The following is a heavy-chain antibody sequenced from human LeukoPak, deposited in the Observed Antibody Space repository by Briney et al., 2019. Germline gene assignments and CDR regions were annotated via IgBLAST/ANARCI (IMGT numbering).Heavy chain of an antibody. J-gene: IGHJ4*02. D-gene: IGHD6-13*01. CDR2: ISSSRSYI. V-gene: IGHV3-21*01. Sequence: GGSLRLSCGASGFTFNSYSVNWVREATGKGVEWVSSISSSRSYIYYADSVKGRFTISRDNAKNSLYLQMNSLRAEDTAVYYCARVGVAASNTGFDYWGQGTLVTVSS. CDR3: ARVGVAASNTGFDY. CDR1: GFTFNSYS.